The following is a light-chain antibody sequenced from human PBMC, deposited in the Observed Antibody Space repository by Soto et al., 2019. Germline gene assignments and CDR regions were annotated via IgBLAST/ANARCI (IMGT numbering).Light chain of an antibody. Sequence: EIVLTQSPATLSLSPGERATLSCRASQSVSNSLAWYQQKPGQPPRLLIYDVSNRATGIPARFSGSGSGTDFTLTITSLEPEDFAVYFCHQRYNWPRVTFGQGTQLEIK. CDR2: DVS. V-gene: IGKV3-11*01. CDR1: QSVSNS. J-gene: IGKJ5*01. CDR3: HQRYNWPRVT.